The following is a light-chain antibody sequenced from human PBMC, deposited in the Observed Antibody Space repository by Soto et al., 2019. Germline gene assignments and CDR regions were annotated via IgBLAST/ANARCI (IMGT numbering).Light chain of an antibody. CDR1: QSVTTY. V-gene: IGKV1-39*01. CDR3: QQTYRVPYT. CDR2: AAS. J-gene: IGKJ2*01. Sequence: DIQMTQSPSSLSASVGDRVTITCRASQSVTTYLNWYQQIPGQAPKVRIYAASSFQSWVPSRFSGSGSGTDFTLTISSLQPEDFATYYCQQTYRVPYTFGQGTMVEMK.